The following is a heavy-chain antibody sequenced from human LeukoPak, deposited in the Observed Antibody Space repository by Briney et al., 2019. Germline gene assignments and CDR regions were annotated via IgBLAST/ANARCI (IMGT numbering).Heavy chain of an antibody. J-gene: IGHJ6*03. D-gene: IGHD6-13*01. V-gene: IGHV3-74*01. CDR1: GFPFSNYW. Sequence: GGSLRLSCAASGFPFSNYWLHWVRQAPGKGLVWVARINTHGSSTNYADSVKGRFTISRDNAKNTLYLQMTSLSAEDTAVYYALAGYYYYYMDVWGKGTTVTVSS. CDR2: INTHGSST. CDR3: LAGYYYYYMDV.